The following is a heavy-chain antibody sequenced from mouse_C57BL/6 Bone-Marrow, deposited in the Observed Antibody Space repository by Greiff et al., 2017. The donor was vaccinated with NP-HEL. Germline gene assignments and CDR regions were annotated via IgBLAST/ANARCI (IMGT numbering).Heavy chain of an antibody. CDR1: GYSFTGYF. CDR2: INPYNGDT. Sequence: VHVKQSGPELVKPGDSVKISCKASGYSFTGYFMNWVMQSHGKSLEWIGRINPYNGDTFYNQKFKGKATLTVDKSSSTAHMELRSLTSEDSAVYYCARSTVVAKWYFDVWGTGTTVTVSS. D-gene: IGHD1-1*01. V-gene: IGHV1-20*01. J-gene: IGHJ1*03. CDR3: ARSTVVAKWYFDV.